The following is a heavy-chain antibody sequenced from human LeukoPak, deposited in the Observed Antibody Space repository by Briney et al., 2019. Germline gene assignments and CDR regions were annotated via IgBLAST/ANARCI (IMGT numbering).Heavy chain of an antibody. D-gene: IGHD6-19*01. CDR3: ARHVRGIAVAGTYFDY. V-gene: IGHV4-39*01. J-gene: IGHJ4*02. CDR1: GGSISSSSYY. Sequence: KPSETLSLTXTVSGGSISSSSYYWGWISQPPGKGLQWIGSIYYSGSTYYNPSLKSRVTISVDTSKNQFSLKLSSVTAADTAVYYCARHVRGIAVAGTYFDYWGQGTLVTVSS. CDR2: IYYSGST.